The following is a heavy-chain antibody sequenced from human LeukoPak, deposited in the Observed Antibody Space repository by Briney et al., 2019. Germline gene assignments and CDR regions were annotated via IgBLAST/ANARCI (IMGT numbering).Heavy chain of an antibody. Sequence: SETLSLTCAVYGDSFSGYYWSWIRQPPGKGLEWIAEINHRGSTHYNPSLKSRVNISVDTSKNQFSLNLDSVTAADTAVYYCAREYYYDSSGYPYYFDYWGQGTLVTVSS. V-gene: IGHV4-34*01. CDR1: GDSFSGYY. CDR3: AREYYYDSSGYPYYFDY. J-gene: IGHJ4*02. D-gene: IGHD3-22*01. CDR2: INHRGST.